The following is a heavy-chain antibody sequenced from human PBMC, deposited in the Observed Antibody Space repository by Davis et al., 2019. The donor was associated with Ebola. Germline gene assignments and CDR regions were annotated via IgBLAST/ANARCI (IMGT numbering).Heavy chain of an antibody. D-gene: IGHD6-19*01. CDR3: AKGAVAGTWAYHYFDY. Sequence: GGSLRLSCAAPGFTFSTYAMTWVRQAPGKGLEWVSAISGSGGTTYYADSVKGRFTISRGNSKNTLYLQMNSLRADDKAVYYCAKGAVAGTWAYHYFDYWGQGTLVTVSS. V-gene: IGHV3-23*01. CDR1: GFTFSTYA. J-gene: IGHJ4*02. CDR2: ISGSGGTT.